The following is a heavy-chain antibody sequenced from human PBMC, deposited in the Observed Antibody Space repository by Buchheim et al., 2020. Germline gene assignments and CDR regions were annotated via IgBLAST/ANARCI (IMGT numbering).Heavy chain of an antibody. Sequence: QVQLVQSGAEVKTPGSSVKVSCKASGGTFSSYAISWVRQAPGQGLEWMGGIIPIFGTANYAQKFQGRVTITAYDSTSTAYMERSSLRSEDTAVYYCARSDDTYYYDSSGDSPCGYWGQGTL. CDR2: IIPIFGTA. V-gene: IGHV1-69*01. CDR1: GGTFSSYA. CDR3: ARSDDTYYYDSSGDSPCGY. D-gene: IGHD3-22*01. J-gene: IGHJ4*02.